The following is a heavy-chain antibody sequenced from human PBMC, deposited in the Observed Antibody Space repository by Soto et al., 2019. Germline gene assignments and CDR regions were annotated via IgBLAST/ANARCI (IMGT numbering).Heavy chain of an antibody. D-gene: IGHD6-6*01. V-gene: IGHV4-59*01. J-gene: IGHJ4*02. CDR2: IYYSGST. CDR1: GGSISSYY. CDR3: ARAPRESIAARRDLSFDY. Sequence: SETLSLTCTVSGGSISSYYWSWIRQPPGKGLEWIGYIYYSGSTNYNPSLKSRVTISVDTSKNQFSLKLSSVTAADTAVYYCARAPRESIAARRDLSFDYWGQGTLVTVSS.